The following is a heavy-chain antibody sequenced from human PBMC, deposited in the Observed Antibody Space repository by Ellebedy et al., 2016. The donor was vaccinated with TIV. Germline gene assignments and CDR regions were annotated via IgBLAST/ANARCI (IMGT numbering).Heavy chain of an antibody. Sequence: GESLKISCKGSGYSFTPYWIGWVRQMPGKGLEWMGIIYPGDSDTRYSPSFQGQVTISADKSISTAYLQWSSLKASDTAMYYCARHGSGSLYYYYGMDVWGQGTTVTVSS. V-gene: IGHV5-51*01. CDR2: IYPGDSDT. CDR3: ARHGSGSLYYYYGMDV. D-gene: IGHD3-10*01. CDR1: GYSFTPYW. J-gene: IGHJ6*02.